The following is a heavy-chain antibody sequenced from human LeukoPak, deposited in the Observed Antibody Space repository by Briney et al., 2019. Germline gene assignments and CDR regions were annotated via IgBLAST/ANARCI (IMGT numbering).Heavy chain of an antibody. CDR1: GFTFSSYA. Sequence: GGSLRLSCAASGFTFSSYAMHWVRQTPGKGLEWVAVISYDGGNKYYADSVKGRFTISRDNSENTLFLQMNSLRAEDTAVYYCVRDGRYGDYTLYWGQGTLVTVSS. V-gene: IGHV3-30-3*01. J-gene: IGHJ4*02. CDR2: ISYDGGNK. D-gene: IGHD4-17*01. CDR3: VRDGRYGDYTLY.